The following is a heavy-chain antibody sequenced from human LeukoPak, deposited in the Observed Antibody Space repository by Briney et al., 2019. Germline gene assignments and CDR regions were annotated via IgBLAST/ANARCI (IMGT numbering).Heavy chain of an antibody. Sequence: SETLSLTCTVSGGSISNYYCNWIRQPPGKGLERIGYIYYSGTTNYTPSLKSRVTISVDTSKLQFSLKLNSVTAADTAVYYCARAYDTSGYYPEFDYWGQGTLVTVSS. J-gene: IGHJ4*02. CDR3: ARAYDTSGYYPEFDY. D-gene: IGHD3-22*01. CDR1: GGSISNYY. V-gene: IGHV4-59*08. CDR2: IYYSGTT.